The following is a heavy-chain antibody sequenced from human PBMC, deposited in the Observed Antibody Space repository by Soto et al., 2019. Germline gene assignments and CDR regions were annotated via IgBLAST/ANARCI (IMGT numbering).Heavy chain of an antibody. D-gene: IGHD6-13*01. CDR1: GFTFDDYA. Sequence: LRLSCAASGFTFDDYAMHWVRRVPGKGLEWVSGINWNSGSIGYGDSVKGRFAISRDNAKNSLHLQMNSLSAEDTAFYYCVKDESINWYSGHFRHWGQGTLVTVSS. V-gene: IGHV3-9*01. CDR3: VKDESINWYSGHFRH. CDR2: INWNSGSI. J-gene: IGHJ1*01.